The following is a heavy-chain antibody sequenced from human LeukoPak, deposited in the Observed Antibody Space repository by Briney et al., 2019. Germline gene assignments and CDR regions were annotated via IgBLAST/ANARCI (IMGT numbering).Heavy chain of an antibody. D-gene: IGHD6-6*01. CDR3: ARSLYSSSSSV. CDR1: GFTFSSHA. J-gene: IGHJ3*01. Sequence: GGSLRLSCAASGFTFSSHAMSWVRRAPGKGLEWVSGLIENGATTYYADSVKGRFTISRDNAKNSLYLQINSLRAEDTAVYYCARSLYSSSSSVWGQGTMVTVSS. V-gene: IGHV3-23*01. CDR2: LIENGATT.